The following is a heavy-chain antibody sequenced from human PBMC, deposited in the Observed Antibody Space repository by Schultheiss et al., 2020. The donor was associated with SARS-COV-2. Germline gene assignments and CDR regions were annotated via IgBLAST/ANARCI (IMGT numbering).Heavy chain of an antibody. J-gene: IGHJ6*03. D-gene: IGHD3-3*01. Sequence: GESLKISCAASGFTVSSNYMSWVRQAPGKGLEWVSRINSDGSSTSYADSVKGRFTISRDNAKNTLYLQMNSLRAEDTAVYYCARGAIAGYDFWSGYYLYYYYYMDVWGKGTTVTVSS. CDR3: ARGAIAGYDFWSGYYLYYYYYMDV. CDR1: GFTVSSNY. V-gene: IGHV3-74*01. CDR2: INSDGSST.